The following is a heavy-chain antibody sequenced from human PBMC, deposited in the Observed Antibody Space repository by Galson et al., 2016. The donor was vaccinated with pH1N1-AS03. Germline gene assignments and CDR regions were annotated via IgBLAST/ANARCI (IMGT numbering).Heavy chain of an antibody. V-gene: IGHV3-9*01. CDR3: GKDIHPDGMDF. J-gene: IGHJ6*02. CDR1: GFALHDSA. CDR2: IMGISDLI. Sequence: SLRLSCAGSGFALHDSAMHWVRQAPGKGLEWVAGIMGISDLIRYADSVKGRFTPSRDIGKNSLYLQMNSLRPEDKALYYCGKDIHPDGMDFWGQGTTVIVSS.